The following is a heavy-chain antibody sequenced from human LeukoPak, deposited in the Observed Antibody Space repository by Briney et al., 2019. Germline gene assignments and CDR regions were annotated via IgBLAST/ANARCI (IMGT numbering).Heavy chain of an antibody. CDR3: AKTGRSSSWYDNWFDP. J-gene: IGHJ5*02. CDR1: GFTFSSYA. V-gene: IGHV3-23*01. CDR2: ISGSGGST. D-gene: IGHD6-13*01. Sequence: GGSLRLSCAASGFTFSSYAMSWVRQAPGKGLEWVSAISGSGGSTYYADSVKGRFTISRDNSKNTLYLQMNSLRAEDTAVYYCAKTGRSSSWYDNWFDPLGPGNPGHRLL.